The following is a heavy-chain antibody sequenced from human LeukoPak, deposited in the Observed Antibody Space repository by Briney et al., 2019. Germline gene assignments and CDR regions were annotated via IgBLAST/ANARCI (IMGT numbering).Heavy chain of an antibody. Sequence: GESLKISCKGSGYSFTNYWIAWLRQMPGKGLEWMGIIYPGDSDTRYSPSFQGQVTISADKSISTAYLQWSSLKASDTAMYYCARQTTSRSGPLDYWGQGTLVTVSS. CDR2: IYPGDSDT. CDR1: GYSFTNYW. D-gene: IGHD2-15*01. V-gene: IGHV5-51*01. J-gene: IGHJ4*02. CDR3: ARQTTSRSGPLDY.